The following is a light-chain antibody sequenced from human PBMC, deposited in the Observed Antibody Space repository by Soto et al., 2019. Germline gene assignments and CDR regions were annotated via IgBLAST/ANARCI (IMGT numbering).Light chain of an antibody. CDR3: QQRSNWPLT. CDR2: DAS. V-gene: IGKV3-11*01. J-gene: IGKJ4*01. Sequence: EIVLTQSPATLSLSPGERATLSCRASQSVSSYLAWYQQKPGQAPRLLIYDASNRATCIPVRFSGSGSATDFTLTISSLEAEDFAVYYCQQRSNWPLTFGGGTKVEIK. CDR1: QSVSSY.